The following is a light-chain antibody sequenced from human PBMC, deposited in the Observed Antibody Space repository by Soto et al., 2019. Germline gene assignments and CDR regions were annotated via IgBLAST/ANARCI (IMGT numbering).Light chain of an antibody. CDR2: DAS. CDR3: QQSDSLPIT. Sequence: DIQMTQSPSSLSASVGDRVTITCRASQDISNSLNWYQQRPGQAPKLLIYDASNLERGVPSRFSGTRSGTHFTFAITSLQPEDVATYYCQQSDSLPITFGQGTRLEI. J-gene: IGKJ5*01. V-gene: IGKV1-33*01. CDR1: QDISNS.